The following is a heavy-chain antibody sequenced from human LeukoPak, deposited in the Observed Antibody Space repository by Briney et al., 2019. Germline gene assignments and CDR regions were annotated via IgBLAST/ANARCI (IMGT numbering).Heavy chain of an antibody. J-gene: IGHJ5*02. CDR3: ARRVAAAGTSVWFDP. CDR2: IYYSGST. V-gene: IGHV4-59*08. CDR1: GGSISSYY. D-gene: IGHD6-13*01. Sequence: KPSETLSLTCTVSGGSISSYYWSWIRQPPGKGLEWIGYIYYSGSTNYNPSLKSRVTISVDTSKNQFSLKLSSVTAADTAVYYCARRVAAAGTSVWFDPWGQGTLVTVSS.